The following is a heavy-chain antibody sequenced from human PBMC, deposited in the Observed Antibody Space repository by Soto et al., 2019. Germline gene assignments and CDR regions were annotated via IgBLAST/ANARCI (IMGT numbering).Heavy chain of an antibody. J-gene: IGHJ5*02. Sequence: WVSQDQGKGLEWVSAISGSGGSTYYADSVKGRFTISRDNSKNTLYLQMNSLRAEDTAVYYCTGYYGSGPWGQGTLVTVSS. V-gene: IGHV3-23*01. CDR2: ISGSGGST. D-gene: IGHD4-17*01. CDR3: TGYYGSGP.